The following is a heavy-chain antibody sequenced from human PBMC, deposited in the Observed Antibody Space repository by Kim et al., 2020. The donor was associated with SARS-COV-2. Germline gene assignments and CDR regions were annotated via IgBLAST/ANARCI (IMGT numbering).Heavy chain of an antibody. D-gene: IGHD2-15*01. J-gene: IGHJ4*02. CDR2: INPNSGGT. Sequence: ASVKVSCKASGYTFTGYYMHWVRQAPGQGLEWMGRINPNSGGTNYAQKFQGRVTMTRDTSISTAYMELSRLRSDDTAVYYCARDGPYCSGGSCYGFDYWGQGTLATVSS. CDR1: GYTFTGYY. V-gene: IGHV1-2*06. CDR3: ARDGPYCSGGSCYGFDY.